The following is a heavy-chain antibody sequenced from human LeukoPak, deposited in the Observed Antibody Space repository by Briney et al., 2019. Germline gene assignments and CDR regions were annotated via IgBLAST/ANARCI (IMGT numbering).Heavy chain of an antibody. CDR1: GFTFNNYG. V-gene: IGHV3-23*01. CDR2: VSTSGDNG. J-gene: IGHJ4*02. D-gene: IGHD1-7*01. Sequence: GGSLRLSCAASGFTFNNYGMNWVRQAPGKGLEWVSVVSTSGDNGYYADSVQGRFTISRDNSRNSLYLQMNSLRAEDTAVYYCAKGGTGTTVRYFDYWGQGTLVTVSS. CDR3: AKGGTGTTVRYFDY.